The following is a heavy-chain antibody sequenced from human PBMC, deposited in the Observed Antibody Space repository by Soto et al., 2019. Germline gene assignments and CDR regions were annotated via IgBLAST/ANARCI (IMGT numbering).Heavy chain of an antibody. Sequence: QMQLVQSGAEVKKPGSSVKVSCKASGGTFSSYAISWVRQAPGQGLEWMGGIIPIFGTANYAQKFQGRVTITADKSTSTAYMVLSSLRSEDTAVHYCASCSTSCYIERSYYHYYGMDVWGQGTTVTVSS. J-gene: IGHJ6*02. CDR1: GGTFSSYA. CDR3: ASCSTSCYIERSYYHYYGMDV. D-gene: IGHD2-2*02. V-gene: IGHV1-69*06. CDR2: IIPIFGTA.